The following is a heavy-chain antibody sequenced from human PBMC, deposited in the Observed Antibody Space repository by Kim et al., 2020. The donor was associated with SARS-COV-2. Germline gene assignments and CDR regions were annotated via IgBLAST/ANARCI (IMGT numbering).Heavy chain of an antibody. J-gene: IGHJ2*01. Sequence: GGSLRLSCAASGFTVSSNYMSWVRQAPGKGLEWVSIIYSGGSRYYADSVKGRFNISRDNSKNTLYLQMNSLRAEDTAVYYCARETYYYDSSGHRHWYFDLWGRDTLVTVSS. CDR2: IYSGGSR. D-gene: IGHD3-22*01. CDR3: ARETYYYDSSGHRHWYFDL. V-gene: IGHV3-66*01. CDR1: GFTVSSNY.